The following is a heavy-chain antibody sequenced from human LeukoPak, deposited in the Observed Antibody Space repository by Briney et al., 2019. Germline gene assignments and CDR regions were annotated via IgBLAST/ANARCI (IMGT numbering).Heavy chain of an antibody. CDR3: ARGENYYDSSGYYYV. Sequence: SETLSLTCTVSGGSISSYYWNWIRQPPGKGLEWIGYIYYSGTTNYNPSLKSRVTISVDTSKNQFSLKLSSVTAADTAVYYCARGENYYDSSGYYYVWGQGTLVTVSS. V-gene: IGHV4-59*01. J-gene: IGHJ4*02. CDR2: IYYSGTT. D-gene: IGHD3-22*01. CDR1: GGSISSYY.